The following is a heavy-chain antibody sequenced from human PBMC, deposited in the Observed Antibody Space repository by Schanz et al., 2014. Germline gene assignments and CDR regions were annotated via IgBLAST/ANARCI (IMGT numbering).Heavy chain of an antibody. V-gene: IGHV3-48*01. CDR3: AKSLESCPGGRCSRGYFDY. J-gene: IGHJ4*02. D-gene: IGHD2-8*02. Sequence: EVQLVESGGGLVKPGGSLRLSCTASGFTFSSYSMHWVRQAPGKGLEWVSYVSRSTPDIYYADSVKGRFTISRDNFKGALYLQMSSLRAEDTAVYYCAKSLESCPGGRCSRGYFDYWGQGTLVTVSS. CDR1: GFTFSSYS. CDR2: VSRSTPDI.